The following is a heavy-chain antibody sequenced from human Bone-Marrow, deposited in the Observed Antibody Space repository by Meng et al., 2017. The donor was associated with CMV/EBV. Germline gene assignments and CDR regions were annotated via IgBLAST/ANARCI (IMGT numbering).Heavy chain of an antibody. CDR3: AKDEAVHAISPFDY. D-gene: IGHD2-21*01. V-gene: IGHV3-30*04. CDR1: GFTFTSYA. J-gene: IGHJ4*02. Sequence: GGSLRLSCEASGFTFTSYAMHWVRQAPGKGPEWVTNISFDGRIKYYADPVRGRFTISRDNSKDTLYLQINSLRAEDTAVYYCAKDEAVHAISPFDYWGQGTLVTVSS. CDR2: ISFDGRIK.